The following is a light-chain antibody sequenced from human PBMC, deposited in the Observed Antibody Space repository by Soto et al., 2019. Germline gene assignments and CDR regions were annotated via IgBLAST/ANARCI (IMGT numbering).Light chain of an antibody. CDR3: CSYAGNSEV. V-gene: IGLV2-23*01. CDR2: EGT. J-gene: IGLJ1*01. CDR1: SGDVGGYNL. Sequence: QSALTQPASVSGSPGQSITIPCTGTSGDVGGYNLVSWYQQHPGKAPKLMIYEGTERPSGVSNRFSGSKSGNTASLTISGLQPDDEADYYCCSYAGNSEVFGTGTKLTVL.